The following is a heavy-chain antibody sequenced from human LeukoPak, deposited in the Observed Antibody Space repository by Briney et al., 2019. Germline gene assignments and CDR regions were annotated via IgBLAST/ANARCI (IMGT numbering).Heavy chain of an antibody. J-gene: IGHJ6*02. V-gene: IGHV3-30-3*01. CDR3: ARVGIVVVTYGMDV. CDR2: ISYDGSNK. CDR1: GFTFSSYA. D-gene: IGHD2-21*02. Sequence: GGSLRLSCAASGFTFSSYAMHWVRQAPGKGLEWVAVISYDGSNKYHADSVKGRFTISRDNSKNTLYLQMNSLRAEDTAVYYCARVGIVVVTYGMDVWGQGTTVTVSS.